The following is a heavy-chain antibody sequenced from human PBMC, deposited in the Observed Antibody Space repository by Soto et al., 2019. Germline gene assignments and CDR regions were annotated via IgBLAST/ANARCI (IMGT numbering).Heavy chain of an antibody. D-gene: IGHD3-16*01. CDR2: IFSSGTT. CDR3: ARVPSPFDYYYAMDV. Sequence: SETLSLTCTVSGDSISSGHKYCSWIRQPPGKGLELIGYIFSSGTTYYNPSLKSRLTMSLDASQNQFSLKLNSLTDADTAVYFCARVPSPFDYYYAMDVWGQGTTVT. J-gene: IGHJ6*02. V-gene: IGHV4-30-4*01. CDR1: GDSISSGHKY.